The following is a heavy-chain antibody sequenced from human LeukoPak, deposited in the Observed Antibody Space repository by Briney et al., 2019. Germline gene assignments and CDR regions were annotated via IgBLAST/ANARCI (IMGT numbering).Heavy chain of an antibody. V-gene: IGHV4-59*01. CDR2: IYYSGST. D-gene: IGHD3-10*01. J-gene: IGHJ5*02. Sequence: SETLSLTCTVSGGSISSYYWSWIRQPPGKGLEWIGYIYYSGSTNYDPSLKSRVTISVDTSKNQFSLKLSSVTAADTAVYYCARVSWGYGSGSYRDWFDPWGQGTLVTVSS. CDR3: ARVSWGYGSGSYRDWFDP. CDR1: GGSISSYY.